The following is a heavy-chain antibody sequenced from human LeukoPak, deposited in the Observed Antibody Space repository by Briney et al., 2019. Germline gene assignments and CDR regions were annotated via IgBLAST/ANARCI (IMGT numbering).Heavy chain of an antibody. J-gene: IGHJ4*02. CDR1: GFTFSTYW. CDR2: INQDGSEK. CDR3: ARDPLGVVAGTWGY. V-gene: IGHV3-7*01. Sequence: PGGSLRLSCAASGFTFSTYWMSWVRQAPGKGLEWVANINQDGSEKYYVDSVKGRFTISRDNAKNSLYLQMNSLRAEDTAVYYCARDPLGVVAGTWGYWGQGTLVTVSS. D-gene: IGHD6-19*01.